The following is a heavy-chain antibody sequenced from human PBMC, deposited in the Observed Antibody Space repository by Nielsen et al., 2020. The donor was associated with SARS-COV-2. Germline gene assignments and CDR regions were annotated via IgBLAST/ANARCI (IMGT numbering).Heavy chain of an antibody. CDR2: ISYDGSNK. Sequence: GESLKISCAASGFTFSSYGMHWVRQAPGKGLEWVAVISYDGSNKYYADSVKGRITISRDNSKNTLYLQMNSLRAEDTAVYYCAKTAYSSSWYGITDDAFDIWGQGTMVTVSS. J-gene: IGHJ3*02. CDR1: GFTFSSYG. D-gene: IGHD6-13*01. CDR3: AKTAYSSSWYGITDDAFDI. V-gene: IGHV3-30*18.